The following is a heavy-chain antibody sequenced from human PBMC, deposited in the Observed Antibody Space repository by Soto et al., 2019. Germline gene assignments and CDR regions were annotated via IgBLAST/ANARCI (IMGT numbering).Heavy chain of an antibody. V-gene: IGHV3-33*01. D-gene: IGHD2-2*01. CDR1: GFTFSSYG. CDR3: ARTDLVGGSYWYFDL. Sequence: QVQLVESGGGVVQPGRSLRLSCAGSGFTFSSYGMHWVRQAPGKGLEWVAIIWYDGSDKYYADFVKGRFTISRDNSKNTLYLQMNSLRAEDTAVYYCARTDLVGGSYWYFDLWGRGTLVTVSS. J-gene: IGHJ2*01. CDR2: IWYDGSDK.